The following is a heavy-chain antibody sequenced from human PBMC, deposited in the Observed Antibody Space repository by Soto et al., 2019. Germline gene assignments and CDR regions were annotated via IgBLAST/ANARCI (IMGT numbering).Heavy chain of an antibody. D-gene: IGHD2-15*01. Sequence: SETLSLTCTVYGGSISNHCWSWIRQPPGKGLEWIGYIYYSGSTNYNPSLKSRVAMSLDTSKNQFSLMLSSVTAADTAVYYCARRALQNWYFDLWGRGTLVTVSS. V-gene: IGHV4-59*08. CDR1: GGSISNHC. CDR3: ARRALQNWYFDL. CDR2: IYYSGST. J-gene: IGHJ2*01.